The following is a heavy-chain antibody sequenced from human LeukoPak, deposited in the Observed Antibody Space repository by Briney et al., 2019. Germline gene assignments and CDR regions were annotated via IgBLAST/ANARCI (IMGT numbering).Heavy chain of an antibody. D-gene: IGHD3-3*01. CDR2: ISYDGSNK. CDR1: GFTFSSYA. Sequence: GGSLRLSCAASGFTFSSYAMHWVRQAPGKGLEWVAVISYDGSNKYYADSVKGRFTISRDNAKNTLYLQMNSLRAEDTAVYYCATLPAEWTESYDFWSGPSDYWGQGTLVTVSS. J-gene: IGHJ4*02. CDR3: ATLPAEWTESYDFWSGPSDY. V-gene: IGHV3-30*04.